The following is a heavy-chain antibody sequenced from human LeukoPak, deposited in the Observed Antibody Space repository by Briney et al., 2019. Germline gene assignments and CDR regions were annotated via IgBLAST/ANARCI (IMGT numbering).Heavy chain of an antibody. CDR1: GGSISSGSYY. Sequence: PSETLSLTCTVSGGSISSGSYYWSWIRQPAGKGLEWIGRIYTSGSTNYNPSLKSRVTISVDTSKNQFSLKLSSVTAADTAVYYCAREDWAYYYGSGSFHFDHWGQGTLVTVSS. J-gene: IGHJ4*02. V-gene: IGHV4-61*02. D-gene: IGHD3-10*01. CDR3: AREDWAYYYGSGSFHFDH. CDR2: IYTSGST.